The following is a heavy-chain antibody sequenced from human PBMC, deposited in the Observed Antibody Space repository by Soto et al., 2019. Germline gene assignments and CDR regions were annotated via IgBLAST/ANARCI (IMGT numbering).Heavy chain of an antibody. D-gene: IGHD6-13*01. V-gene: IGHV3-48*02. J-gene: IGHJ6*02. CDR1: GFTFSSYS. CDR3: ARDLLYCAAAGTFYYYGMDV. Sequence: EVQLVESGGGLVQPGGSLRLSCAASGFTFSSYSMNWVRQAPGKGLEWVSYISSSSSTIYYADSVKGRFTISRDNAKNSLYLQMNSLRDEDTAVYYCARDLLYCAAAGTFYYYGMDVWGQGTTVTVSS. CDR2: ISSSSSTI.